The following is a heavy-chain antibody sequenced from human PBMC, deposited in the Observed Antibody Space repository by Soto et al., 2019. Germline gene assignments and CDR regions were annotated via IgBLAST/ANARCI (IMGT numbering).Heavy chain of an antibody. Sequence: GGSLRLSCAASGFTFSSYAMSWVRQAPGKGLDWVSAISVSGSSTYYADSVKGRFTISRDNSKNTLYLQMNSLRAEDTAVYYCAGRGIAAAGRHFDYWGQGTRGTVSS. CDR1: GFTFSSYA. CDR2: ISVSGSST. D-gene: IGHD6-13*01. V-gene: IGHV3-23*01. J-gene: IGHJ4*02. CDR3: AGRGIAAAGRHFDY.